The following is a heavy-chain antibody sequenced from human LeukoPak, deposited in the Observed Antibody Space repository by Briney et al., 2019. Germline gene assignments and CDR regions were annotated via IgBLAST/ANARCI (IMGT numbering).Heavy chain of an antibody. CDR2: IWYDGSNK. CDR1: GFTFSSYG. CDR3: AKDGPGASHYYDFWSGYHPKNYYYGMDV. V-gene: IGHV3-33*06. J-gene: IGHJ6*02. D-gene: IGHD3-3*01. Sequence: PGRSLRLSCAASGFTFSSYGMHWVRQAPGKGLEWVALIWYDGSNKYYADSVKGRFTISRDNSKNTLYLQMNSLRAEDTAVYYCAKDGPGASHYYDFWSGYHPKNYYYGMDVWGQGTTVTVSS.